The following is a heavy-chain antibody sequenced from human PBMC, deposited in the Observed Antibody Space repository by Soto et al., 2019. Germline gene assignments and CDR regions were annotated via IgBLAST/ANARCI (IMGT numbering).Heavy chain of an antibody. D-gene: IGHD3-22*01. CDR3: ARVRDSSGYYYVRAFDI. V-gene: IGHV1-3*01. CDR2: INAGNGNT. J-gene: IGHJ3*02. CDR1: GYAFTSYA. Sequence: ASVKVSCKASGYAFTSYAMHWVRQTPGQRLEWMGWINAGNGNTKYSQKFQGRVTITRDTSASTAYMELSSLRSEDTAVYYCARVRDSSGYYYVRAFDIWGQGTMVTVSS.